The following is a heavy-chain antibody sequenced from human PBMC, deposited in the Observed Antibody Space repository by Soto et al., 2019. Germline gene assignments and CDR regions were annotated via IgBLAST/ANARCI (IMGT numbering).Heavy chain of an antibody. D-gene: IGHD2-2*01. CDR3: ARGSKGFDY. Sequence: EVQLLESGGGFVQPGGPLRLSCAASGFTFSNSAMTWVRQPPGKGLEWVSALTGGGDNTYYADSVKGRFTISRDNFKNTLYLQMNSLRDEDTAIYYCARGSKGFDYWGQGTLVTVSS. J-gene: IGHJ4*02. CDR2: LTGGGDNT. CDR1: GFTFSNSA. V-gene: IGHV3-23*01.